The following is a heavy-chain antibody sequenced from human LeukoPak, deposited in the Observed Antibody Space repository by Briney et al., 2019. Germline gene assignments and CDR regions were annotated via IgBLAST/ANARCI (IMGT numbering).Heavy chain of an antibody. J-gene: IGHJ4*02. Sequence: WGSLRLSCAASGFTFSSYAMHWVRQAPGKGLEWVAVISYDGSNKYYADSVKGRFTISRDNSKNTLYLQMNSLRAEDTAVYYCARAYDSSGYHPPFDYWGQGTLVTVSS. V-gene: IGHV3-30*04. CDR2: ISYDGSNK. D-gene: IGHD3-22*01. CDR3: ARAYDSSGYHPPFDY. CDR1: GFTFSSYA.